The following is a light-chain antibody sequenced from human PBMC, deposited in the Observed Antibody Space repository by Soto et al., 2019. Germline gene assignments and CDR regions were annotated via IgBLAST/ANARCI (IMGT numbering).Light chain of an antibody. J-gene: IGKJ1*01. V-gene: IGKV3-20*01. Sequence: EIVLTQSPGTLSLSPGERATLSCRASQSVSSSSLAWYQQKPGQAPRLLIYGASSRATGIPNRFSGSGSGTDFTLTISRLEPEDFAVYYCQQYGNSPQTFGQGTKGDIK. CDR3: QQYGNSPQT. CDR2: GAS. CDR1: QSVSSSS.